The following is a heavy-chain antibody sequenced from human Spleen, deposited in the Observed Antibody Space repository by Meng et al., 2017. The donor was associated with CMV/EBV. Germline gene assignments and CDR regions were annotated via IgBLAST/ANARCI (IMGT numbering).Heavy chain of an antibody. D-gene: IGHD2/OR15-2a*01. CDR1: GGSLRSGGYY. V-gene: IGHV4-61*08. Sequence: SETLSLTCTVSGGSLRSGGYYWRWIRQPPGKGLEWIGYIYYSGDTNYNPSLKSRATISVDTSKNQFSLKLSSVTAADTAVYYCARGRRRLLLSNYYGMDVWGQGTTVTVSS. J-gene: IGHJ6*02. CDR3: ARGRRRLLLSNYYGMDV. CDR2: IYYSGDT.